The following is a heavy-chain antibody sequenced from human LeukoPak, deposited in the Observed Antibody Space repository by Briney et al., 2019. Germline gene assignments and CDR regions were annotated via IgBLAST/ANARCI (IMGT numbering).Heavy chain of an antibody. Sequence: GGSLRLSCAASGFTFSSYAMHWVRQAPGKGLEWVVVISYDGSNKYYADSVRGRFTISRDNSKNTLYLQMNSLRAEDTAVYYCARDNLGVVIIGTFDYWGQGTLVTVSS. CDR2: ISYDGSNK. CDR1: GFTFSSYA. J-gene: IGHJ4*02. V-gene: IGHV3-30-3*01. D-gene: IGHD3-3*01. CDR3: ARDNLGVVIIGTFDY.